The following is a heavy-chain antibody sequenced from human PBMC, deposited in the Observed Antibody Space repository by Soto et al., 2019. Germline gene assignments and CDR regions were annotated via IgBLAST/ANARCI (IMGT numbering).Heavy chain of an antibody. Sequence: GPSVKVSCKASGDTFTANYIHWVRQAPGQGFEWMGWINPQSGGTNYPQKFQGRVTMSVDKSISTAYLHWSSLKASDTAMYYCARQHPLDSSAWYNWGQGTLVTVSS. CDR1: GDTFTANY. J-gene: IGHJ4*02. CDR2: INPQSGGT. CDR3: ARQHPLDSSAWYN. D-gene: IGHD6-19*01. V-gene: IGHV1-2*02.